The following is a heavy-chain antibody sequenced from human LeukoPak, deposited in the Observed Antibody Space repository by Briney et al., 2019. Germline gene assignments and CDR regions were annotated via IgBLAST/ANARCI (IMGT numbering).Heavy chain of an antibody. D-gene: IGHD3-10*01. CDR2: INPNSGGT. CDR1: GYTFTGYY. V-gene: IGHV1-2*02. J-gene: IGHJ5*02. CDR3: ARVKGDGSRRGWFDP. Sequence: ASVKVSCKASGYTFTGYYMHWVRQAPGQGLEWMGWINPNSGGTNYAQKFQGRVTMTRDTSISTAYMELSRLRSDDTAVYYCARVKGDGSRRGWFDPWGQGTLVTVSS.